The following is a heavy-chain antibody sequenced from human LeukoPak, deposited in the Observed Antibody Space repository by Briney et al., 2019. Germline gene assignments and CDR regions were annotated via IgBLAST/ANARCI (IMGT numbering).Heavy chain of an antibody. CDR3: ARKGYYYDSSGYPH. CDR1: GYTFTGYY. V-gene: IGHV1-2*02. CDR2: INPNSGGT. Sequence: ASVKVSCKASGYTFTGYYMHWVRQAPGQALEWMGWINPNSGGTNYAQKFQGRVTMTRDTSISTAYMELSRLRSDDTAVYYCARKGYYYDSSGYPHWGQGTLVTVSS. J-gene: IGHJ4*02. D-gene: IGHD3-22*01.